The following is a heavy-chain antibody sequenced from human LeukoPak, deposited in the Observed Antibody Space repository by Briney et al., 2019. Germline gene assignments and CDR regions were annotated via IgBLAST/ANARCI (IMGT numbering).Heavy chain of an antibody. V-gene: IGHV4-61*02. CDR3: ARDRIEGPNYDFWGGYPLRYYMDV. D-gene: IGHD3-3*01. Sequence: PSETRSLTCTVSGGSISSGSYYWSWLRQPAGKGLEWIGRIYTSGSTNYNPSLKSRVTISVDTSKNQFSLKLSSVTAADTAVYYCARDRIEGPNYDFWGGYPLRYYMDVWGKGTTVTVSS. J-gene: IGHJ6*03. CDR1: GGSISSGSYY. CDR2: IYTSGST.